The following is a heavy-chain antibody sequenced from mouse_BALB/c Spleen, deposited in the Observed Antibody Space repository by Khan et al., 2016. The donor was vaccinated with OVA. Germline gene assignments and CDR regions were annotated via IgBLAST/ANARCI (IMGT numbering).Heavy chain of an antibody. CDR1: GYTFTDYA. CDR2: ISTNYGDA. Sequence: QVQLQQPGAELVRPGVSVKISCKASGYTFTDYAMHWVKQRHAKSLEWIGVISTNYGDADYNQKFQGKASMTVYRSPSTGYMERARLTSEDSAIYYCVRGGKFAYWGQETLVTVSA. J-gene: IGHJ3*01. D-gene: IGHD1-1*02. V-gene: IGHV1S137*01. CDR3: VRGGKFAY.